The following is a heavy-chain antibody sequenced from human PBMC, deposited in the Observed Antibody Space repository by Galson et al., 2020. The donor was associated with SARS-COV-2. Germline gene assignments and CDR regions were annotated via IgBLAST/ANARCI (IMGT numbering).Heavy chain of an antibody. D-gene: IGHD6-13*01. V-gene: IGHV3-23*01. CDR3: AKDRRFTGYSSSYDAFDI. Sequence: GGSLRLSCAASGFTFSSYAMSWVRQPPGKGLEWVSAISGSGGSTYYADSVKGRFTISRDNSKNTLYLQMNSLRAEDTAVYYCAKDRRFTGYSSSYDAFDIWGQGTMVTVSS. CDR1: GFTFSSYA. CDR2: ISGSGGST. J-gene: IGHJ3*02.